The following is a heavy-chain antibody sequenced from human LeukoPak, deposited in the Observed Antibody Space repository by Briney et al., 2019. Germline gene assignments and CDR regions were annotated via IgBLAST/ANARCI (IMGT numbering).Heavy chain of an antibody. D-gene: IGHD1-26*01. J-gene: IGHJ4*02. Sequence: GGSLRLSCSASGFTFSGHFMHWVRQAPGEGLEYVSSISINGDKTYYAESVKGRFTISRDNSKNTLYLQLSSLRVEDTAVYYCIKDRIGTWSFDYWGQGTLLTVSS. CDR2: ISINGDKT. V-gene: IGHV3-64D*06. CDR1: GFTFSGHF. CDR3: IKDRIGTWSFDY.